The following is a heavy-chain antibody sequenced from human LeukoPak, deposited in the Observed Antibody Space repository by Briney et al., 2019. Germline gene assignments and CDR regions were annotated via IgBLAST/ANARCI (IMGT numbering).Heavy chain of an antibody. CDR1: GGSISSHF. J-gene: IGHJ5*02. CDR3: ARDFLESSRASCLNWFDP. Sequence: PSETLSLTCTVSGGSISSHFWTWIRQPPGKGLEWIGYIHYSGNTNYNPSLKSRLSISVDTSKNEFSLKLTSVTAADTAVYYCARDFLESSRASCLNWFDPWGQGTLVTVSS. CDR2: IHYSGNT. V-gene: IGHV4-59*11. D-gene: IGHD2-2*01.